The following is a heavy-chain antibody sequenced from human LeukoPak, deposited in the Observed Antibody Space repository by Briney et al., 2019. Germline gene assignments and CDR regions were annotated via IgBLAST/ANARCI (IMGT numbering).Heavy chain of an antibody. J-gene: IGHJ4*02. CDR2: ISGSCVNT. CDR1: GFTFSSHG. D-gene: IGHD3-10*01. CDR3: ARITYGSGTYGAFDY. Sequence: GGSLTLSCAASGFTFSSHGMSWVRHAPGKGLEWVSTISGSCVNTYYADSVKGRFNISRDNSKNTLYPQMNSLRAEDTAVYYFARITYGSGTYGAFDYWGQGTLVTVSS. V-gene: IGHV3-23*01.